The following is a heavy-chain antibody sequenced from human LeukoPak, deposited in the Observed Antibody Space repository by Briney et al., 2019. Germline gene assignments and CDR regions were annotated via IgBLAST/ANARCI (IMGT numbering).Heavy chain of an antibody. J-gene: IGHJ4*02. CDR3: AREGTCSGGSCSLDY. Sequence: GASVKVSCKASGYTFTRNGMNWVRQAPGQGLEWVGWINTNTGNPTYAQGFTGRFVFSLDTSVSTAYLQISSLKAEDTAIYYCAREGTCSGGSCSLDYWGQGTLVTVSS. V-gene: IGHV7-4-1*02. D-gene: IGHD2-15*01. CDR1: GYTFTRNG. CDR2: INTNTGNP.